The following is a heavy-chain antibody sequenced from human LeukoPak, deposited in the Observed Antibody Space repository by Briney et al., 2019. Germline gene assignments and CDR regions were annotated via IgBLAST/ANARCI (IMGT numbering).Heavy chain of an antibody. D-gene: IGHD6-19*01. Sequence: PGGSLRLSCAASGFTFSSYGMHWVRQAPGKGLEWVAVIWYDGSNKYYADSVKGRFTISRDNSKNTFYLQMNSLRAEDTAVYSCAKGSGSGWYGWFAPWGQGTLVTASS. CDR2: IWYDGSNK. CDR3: AKGSGSGWYGWFAP. V-gene: IGHV3-33*06. J-gene: IGHJ5*02. CDR1: GFTFSSYG.